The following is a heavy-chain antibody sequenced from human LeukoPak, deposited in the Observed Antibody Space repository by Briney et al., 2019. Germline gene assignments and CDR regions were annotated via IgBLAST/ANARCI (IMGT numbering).Heavy chain of an antibody. V-gene: IGHV3-30*03. CDR2: ISYDGSNK. CDR1: GFTFSSYG. J-gene: IGHJ5*02. CDR3: ARDMWSGYYTRNWFDP. D-gene: IGHD3-3*01. Sequence: GGSLRLSCAASGFTFSSYGMHWVRQAPGKGLEWVAVISYDGSNKYYADSVKGRFTISRDNSKNTLYLQMNSLRAEDTAVYYCARDMWSGYYTRNWFDPWGQGTLVTVSS.